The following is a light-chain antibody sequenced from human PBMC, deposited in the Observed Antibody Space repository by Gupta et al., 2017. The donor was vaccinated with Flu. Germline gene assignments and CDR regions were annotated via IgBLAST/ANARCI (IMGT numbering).Light chain of an antibody. CDR1: QSVSSN. CDR2: STS. J-gene: IGKJ1*01. CDR3: QQYNEWPPWT. Sequence: EIVMTQSPATESVSPGERATLSCRASQSVSSNLAWYQQKTGQAPRLLIYSTSTRATGIPARFCGSGSATEFTLTISNRQSEDFAVYYCQQYNEWPPWTFGQGTKVEI. V-gene: IGKV3-15*01.